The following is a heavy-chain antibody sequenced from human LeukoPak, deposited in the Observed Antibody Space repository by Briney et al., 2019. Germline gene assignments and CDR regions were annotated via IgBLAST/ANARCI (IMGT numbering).Heavy chain of an antibody. Sequence: PSETLSLTCAVYGGSFSGYYWSWIRQPPGKGLEWIGYIYYSGSTNYNPSLKSRVTISVDTSKNHFSLNLTSVTAADTAVYYCARGPRAAADDYWGQGTLVTVSS. CDR1: GGSFSGYY. CDR2: IYYSGST. CDR3: ARGPRAAADDY. V-gene: IGHV4-34*11. J-gene: IGHJ4*02. D-gene: IGHD6-13*01.